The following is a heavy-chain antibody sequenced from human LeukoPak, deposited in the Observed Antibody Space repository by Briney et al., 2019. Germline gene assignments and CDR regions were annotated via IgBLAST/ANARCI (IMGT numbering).Heavy chain of an antibody. J-gene: IGHJ4*02. CDR1: GGSFSGYY. CDR3: AGGAAAGSY. Sequence: SETLSLTYAVYGGSFSGYYWSWIRQPPGKGLEWIGEINHSGSTNYNPSLKSRVTISVDTSKNQFSLKLSSVTAADTAVYYCAGGAAAGSYWGQGTLVTVSS. V-gene: IGHV4-34*01. CDR2: INHSGST. D-gene: IGHD6-13*01.